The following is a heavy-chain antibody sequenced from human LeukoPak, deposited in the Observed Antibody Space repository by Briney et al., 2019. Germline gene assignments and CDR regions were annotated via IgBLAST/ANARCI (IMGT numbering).Heavy chain of an antibody. CDR1: GFLFSEYY. CDR3: ARETVAGTFDY. V-gene: IGHV3-11*01. D-gene: IGHD6-19*01. J-gene: IGHJ4*02. CDR2: NSSSADIV. Sequence: KPGGSLRLSCAASGFLFSEYYILWIRQAPAKGLEGIDDNSSSADIVSYADSVKERFTISRDNGKDSLDLQMNSLRAEDTAVYYCARETVAGTFDYWSQGTLVTVSS.